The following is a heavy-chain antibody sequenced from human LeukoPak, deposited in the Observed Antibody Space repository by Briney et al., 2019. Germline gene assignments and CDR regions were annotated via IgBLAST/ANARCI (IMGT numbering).Heavy chain of an antibody. CDR3: ARGYSSSSRAFGY. CDR1: GFTFSSYC. CDR2: ISSSSSYI. J-gene: IGHJ4*01. D-gene: IGHD6-6*01. Sequence: AGSLRLSCAVYGFTFSSYCLNWIRQAPGKGLEWVSSISSSSSYIYYADSVKGRFTISRDNAKNSLYLQMNSLRAEDTAVYYCARGYSSSSRAFGYWGLGTLVTVSS. V-gene: IGHV3-21*01.